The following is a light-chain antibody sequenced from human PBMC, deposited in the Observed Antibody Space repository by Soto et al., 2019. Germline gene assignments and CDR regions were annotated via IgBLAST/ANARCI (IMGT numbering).Light chain of an antibody. V-gene: IGLV1-44*01. Sequence: QSVLTQPPSASGTPGQRVTISCSGSSSNIGSHTVNWYQQLPGTAPKLLIYSNNQRPSGVPDRFSGSKSGTSASLAISGLQSEDEADYYCAEWDDSLNGWVFGGWTKLTVL. CDR3: AEWDDSLNGWV. J-gene: IGLJ3*02. CDR2: SNN. CDR1: SSNIGSHT.